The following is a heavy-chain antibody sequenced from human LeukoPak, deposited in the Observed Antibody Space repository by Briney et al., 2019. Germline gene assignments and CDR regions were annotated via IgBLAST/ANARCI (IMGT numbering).Heavy chain of an antibody. CDR1: GYTFTGYY. CDR3: ARGGGSSWYAFDY. V-gene: IGHV1-2*06. Sequence: ASVKVSCKASGYTFTGYYMHWVRQAPGQGLEWMGRINPNSGGTNYAQKFQGRVTMTRDTSISTAYMELSRLRSDDTAVYYCARGGGSSWYAFDYWGQGTLVTVSS. J-gene: IGHJ4*02. CDR2: INPNSGGT. D-gene: IGHD6-13*01.